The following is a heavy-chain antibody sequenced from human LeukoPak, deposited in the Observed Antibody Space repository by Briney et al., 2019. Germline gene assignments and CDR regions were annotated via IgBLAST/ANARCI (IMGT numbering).Heavy chain of an antibody. CDR1: GFTFGDYA. Sequence: GGSLRHSCAASGFTFGDYAMHWVRQAPGKGLEWVSGISWNSDSIGYADSVKGRFTISRDNAKNSLFLEMTSLRAEDTALYYCAKGTRGESRYFDYLYDHWGQGTLVTVSS. V-gene: IGHV3-9*01. D-gene: IGHD3-9*01. CDR3: AKGTRGESRYFDYLYDH. J-gene: IGHJ4*02. CDR2: ISWNSDSI.